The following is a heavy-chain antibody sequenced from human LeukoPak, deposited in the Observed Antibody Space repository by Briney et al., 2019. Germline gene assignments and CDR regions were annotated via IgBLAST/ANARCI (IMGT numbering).Heavy chain of an antibody. J-gene: IGHJ4*02. D-gene: IGHD6-6*01. CDR3: ARAYSNSSHFDY. Sequence: PGGSLRLSCAASGFTVSSNYMSWVRQAPGKGLEWVSVIYSGGSTYYADSVKGRFTISRDNSKNTLYLQMNSLRAEDTAVYYCARAYSNSSHFDYWGQGTLVTVSS. CDR1: GFTVSSNY. V-gene: IGHV3-53*01. CDR2: IYSGGST.